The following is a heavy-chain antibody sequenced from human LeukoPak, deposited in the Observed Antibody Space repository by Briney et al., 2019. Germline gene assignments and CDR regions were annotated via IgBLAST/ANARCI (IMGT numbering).Heavy chain of an antibody. J-gene: IGHJ6*03. Sequence: GGSLRLSCAASGFTFSNYEMNWVRQAPGKGLEWASYVTSSGSTKYYADSVKGRFTISRDNAKNSLYLQMDSLRAEDTAVYYCARDAESPGTIMTTYYYYMDVWGKGTTVTISS. CDR1: GFTFSNYE. V-gene: IGHV3-48*03. D-gene: IGHD4-11*01. CDR2: VTSSGSTK. CDR3: ARDAESPGTIMTTYYYYMDV.